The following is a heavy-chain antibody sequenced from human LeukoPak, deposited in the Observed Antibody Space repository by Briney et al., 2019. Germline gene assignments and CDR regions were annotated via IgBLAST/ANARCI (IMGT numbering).Heavy chain of an antibody. CDR1: GYTFTSNR. CDR2: INPSGGST. J-gene: IGHJ6*03. Sequence: GASVKVSCKASGYTFTSNRMHWVRQAPGQGLEWMGMINPSGGSTTYAQNFQGRVTMTRDTSTSTVYMELSSLRSDDTAVYYCAREGWEPIFGVALYYYYYMDVWGKGTTVTVSS. D-gene: IGHD3-3*01. V-gene: IGHV1-46*01. CDR3: AREGWEPIFGVALYYYYYMDV.